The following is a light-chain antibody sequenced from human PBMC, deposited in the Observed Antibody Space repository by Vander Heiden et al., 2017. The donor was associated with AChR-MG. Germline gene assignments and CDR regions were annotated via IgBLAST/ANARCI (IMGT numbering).Light chain of an antibody. CDR1: QSVSAY. Sequence: EIVLTQSPATLSLSPGERATLSCRASQSVSAYLGWYQQKPGQAPRLLIYGASNRATGIPARFSGSGSGTDFTLTISSLEPEDFAVYYCQQRSSRLTFGGGTKVQIK. CDR3: QQRSSRLT. J-gene: IGKJ4*01. CDR2: GAS. V-gene: IGKV3-11*01.